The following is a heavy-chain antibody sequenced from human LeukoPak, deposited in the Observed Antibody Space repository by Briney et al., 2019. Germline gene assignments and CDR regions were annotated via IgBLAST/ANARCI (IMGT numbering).Heavy chain of an antibody. D-gene: IGHD3-10*01. CDR2: ISYDGSNK. CDR1: GFTFSSYA. Sequence: GGSLRLSCAASGFTFSSYAMHWVRQAPGKGLEWVAVISYDGSNKYYADSVKGRLTISRDNSKNTLYLQINSLRAEDTGVYYCAKKGPELLWFGEFYFDYWGQGTLVTVSS. J-gene: IGHJ4*02. V-gene: IGHV3-30*04. CDR3: AKKGPELLWFGEFYFDY.